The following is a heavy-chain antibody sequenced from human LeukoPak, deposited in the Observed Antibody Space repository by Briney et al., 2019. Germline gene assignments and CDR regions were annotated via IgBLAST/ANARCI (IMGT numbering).Heavy chain of an antibody. CDR3: AKWPEGATPKFHY. J-gene: IGHJ4*02. CDR2: ISGSGGVT. V-gene: IGHV3-23*01. CDR1: GLTFITYA. D-gene: IGHD1-26*01. Sequence: PGGSLRLSCSASGLTFITYAMSWVRQAPGKGLEGVSTISGSGGVTYYPDSVRGRFTISRDNSKNTLHLQMDHLRAEDTAIYYCAKWPEGATPKFHYWGQGTLVTVSS.